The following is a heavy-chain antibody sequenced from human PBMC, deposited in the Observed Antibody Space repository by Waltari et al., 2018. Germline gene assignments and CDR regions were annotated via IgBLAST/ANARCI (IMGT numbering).Heavy chain of an antibody. D-gene: IGHD2-2*01. CDR2: INYDGSQK. Sequence: EVQLVESGGGLVQPGGSLRLSCGASGFTFSRYWMGWVRQTPGKGLEWVANINYDGSQKYYADSVKGRFTISRDNAKNSLYLQMNSLRVEDTAVYYCAKSRGFEYWGQGTLITVSS. CDR3: AKSRGFEY. V-gene: IGHV3-7*01. CDR1: GFTFSRYW. J-gene: IGHJ4*02.